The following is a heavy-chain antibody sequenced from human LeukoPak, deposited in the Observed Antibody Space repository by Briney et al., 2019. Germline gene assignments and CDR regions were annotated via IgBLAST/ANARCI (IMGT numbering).Heavy chain of an antibody. Sequence: GGSLRLSCAASGFTLSSYAMHWVRQAPGKGLEWVAVISYDGSNKYYADSVKGRFTISRDNSKNTLYPQMNSLRAEDTAVYYCARAVGALFVVVPLRGLGAFDIWGQGTMVTVSS. V-gene: IGHV3-30-3*01. CDR1: GFTLSSYA. D-gene: IGHD2-2*01. CDR3: ARAVGALFVVVPLRGLGAFDI. CDR2: ISYDGSNK. J-gene: IGHJ3*02.